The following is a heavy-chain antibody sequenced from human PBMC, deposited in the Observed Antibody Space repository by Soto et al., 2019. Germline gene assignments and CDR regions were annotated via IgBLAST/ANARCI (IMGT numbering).Heavy chain of an antibody. Sequence: PGGSLRLSCAVSPFTFNNAWMRWVRQTPGKGLKWVGRIKSQTDGGTTDYAAPVKGRFTISRDDSKNTLYLQLNGLKTEDTAVYYCTTDWAPYDNSGPCPLHWGQGTLVTVSS. CDR2: IKSQTDGGTT. V-gene: IGHV3-15*01. D-gene: IGHD3-22*01. J-gene: IGHJ4*02. CDR3: TTDWAPYDNSGPCPLH. CDR1: PFTFNNAW.